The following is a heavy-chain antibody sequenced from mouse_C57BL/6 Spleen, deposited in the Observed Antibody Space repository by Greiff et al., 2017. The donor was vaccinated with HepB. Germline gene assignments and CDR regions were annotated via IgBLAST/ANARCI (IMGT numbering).Heavy chain of an antibody. Sequence: VQLQQPGAELVRPGTSVKLSCKASGYTFTSYWMHWVKQRPGQGLEWIGVIDPSDSYTNYNQKFKGKATLTVDTSSSTAYMQLSSLTSEDSAVYYCARRGGYYPPWYFDVWGTGTTVTVSS. CDR1: GYTFTSYW. D-gene: IGHD2-3*01. CDR2: IDPSDSYT. J-gene: IGHJ1*03. V-gene: IGHV1-59*01. CDR3: ARRGGYYPPWYFDV.